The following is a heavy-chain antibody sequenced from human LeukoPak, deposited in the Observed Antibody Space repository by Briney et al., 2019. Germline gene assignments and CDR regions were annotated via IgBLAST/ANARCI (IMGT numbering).Heavy chain of an antibody. CDR1: GYSTSSGYY. J-gene: IGHJ6*03. CDR2: IYHSGST. CDR3: AREDYYYYYYMDV. Sequence: SETLSLTCTVSGYSTSSGYYWGWIRQPPGKGLEWIGSIYHSGSTYYNPSLKSRVTISVDTSKNQFSLKLSSVTAADTAVYYCAREDYYYYYYMDVWGKGTTVTISS. V-gene: IGHV4-38-2*02.